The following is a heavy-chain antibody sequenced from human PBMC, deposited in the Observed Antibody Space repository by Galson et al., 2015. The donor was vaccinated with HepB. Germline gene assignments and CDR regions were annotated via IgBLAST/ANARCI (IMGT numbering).Heavy chain of an antibody. D-gene: IGHD3-16*01. CDR2: ISFDGSNK. CDR3: AKEGSPYYDSSGMDV. V-gene: IGHV3-30*18. Sequence: SLRLSCAASGFTFSNYGMHWVRQAPGKGLDWVAMISFDGSNKFYGDSVKGRFTISRDNSKNTLYLQMKSLGAEDAAVYYCAKEGSPYYDSSGMDVWGQGTTVTVSS. CDR1: GFTFSNYG. J-gene: IGHJ6*02.